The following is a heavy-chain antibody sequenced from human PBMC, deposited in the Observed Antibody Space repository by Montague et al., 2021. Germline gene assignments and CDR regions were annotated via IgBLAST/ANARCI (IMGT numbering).Heavy chain of an antibody. CDR3: ARGRLATGDFDY. CDR1: SDSLSSVGYS. D-gene: IGHD6-13*01. Sequence: TLSLTCTVSSDSLSSVGYSWTWIRQHPGKGLEWIGHMYYSGSTYYNPSLKSRVTISGDTSKNHFSLRLTSVTAADTAVYYCARGRLATGDFDYWGQGTLVTVSS. CDR2: MYYSGST. V-gene: IGHV4-31*03. J-gene: IGHJ4*02.